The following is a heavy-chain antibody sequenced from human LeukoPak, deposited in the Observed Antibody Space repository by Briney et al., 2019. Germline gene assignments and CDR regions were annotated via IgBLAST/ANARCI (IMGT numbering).Heavy chain of an antibody. J-gene: IGHJ4*02. Sequence: PSETLSLTCTVSGGSISNYYWTWIRQPPGKGLEWIGYIYYSGSTNYNPSLKSRVTISVDTSKNQFSLKLSSVTAADTAVYYCARRYGGALFDYWGQGTLVTVSS. CDR3: ARRYGGALFDY. V-gene: IGHV4-59*01. CDR1: GGSISNYY. D-gene: IGHD4-23*01. CDR2: IYYSGST.